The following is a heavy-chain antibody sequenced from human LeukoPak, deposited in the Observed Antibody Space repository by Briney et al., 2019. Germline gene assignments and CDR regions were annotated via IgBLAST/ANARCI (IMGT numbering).Heavy chain of an antibody. V-gene: IGHV3-30-3*01. CDR1: GFTFSSYA. Sequence: PWGSLRLSCAASGFTFSSYAMHWVRQAPGKGLECVAVISYDGSNKYYADSVKGRFTISRDNSKNTLYLQMNSLRAEDTAVYYCARDSIFGVVIPHPDYYYGMDVWGQGTTVTVSS. D-gene: IGHD3-3*01. CDR2: ISYDGSNK. CDR3: ARDSIFGVVIPHPDYYYGMDV. J-gene: IGHJ6*02.